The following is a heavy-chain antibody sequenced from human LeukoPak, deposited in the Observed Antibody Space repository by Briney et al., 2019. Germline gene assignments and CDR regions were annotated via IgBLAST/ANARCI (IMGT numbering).Heavy chain of an antibody. J-gene: IGHJ4*02. V-gene: IGHV3-9*01. D-gene: IGHD3-22*01. Sequence: GGSLRLSCAASGFTFDDYAMHWVRQAPGKGLEWVSGISWNSGSIGYAHSVKGRFTISRDNAKNSLYLQMNSLRAEDTALYYCAKDNYYDSSGSLDYWGQGTLVTVSS. CDR1: GFTFDDYA. CDR2: ISWNSGSI. CDR3: AKDNYYDSSGSLDY.